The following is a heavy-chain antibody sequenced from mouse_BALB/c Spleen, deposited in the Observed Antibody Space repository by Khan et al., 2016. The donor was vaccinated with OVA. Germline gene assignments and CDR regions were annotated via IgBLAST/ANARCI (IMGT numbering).Heavy chain of an antibody. J-gene: IGHJ2*01. CDR3: ARVYGADFDY. D-gene: IGHD1-1*01. CDR1: GYSITSDYA. CDR2: ISYSGNT. V-gene: IGHV3-2*02. Sequence: EVKLLESGPGLVKPSQSLSLTCTVTGYSITSDYAWNWIRQFPGNKLEWMGFISYSGNTNYNPSLKSRISITRDTSKNQFFLQLNSVTTEDTATXYCARVYGADFDYWGQGTTLTVSS.